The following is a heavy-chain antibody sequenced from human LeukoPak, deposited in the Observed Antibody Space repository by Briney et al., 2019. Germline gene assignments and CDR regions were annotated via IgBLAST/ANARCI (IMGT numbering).Heavy chain of an antibody. CDR3: AREQSGIVGATTDAFDI. J-gene: IGHJ3*02. CDR1: GGSISSYY. D-gene: IGHD1-26*01. V-gene: IGHV4-59*01. Sequence: PSETLSLTCTVSGGSISSYYWSWIRQPPGKGLEWIGYIYYSGSTNYNPSLKSRVTISVDTSKNQFSLKLSSVTAEDTAVYYCAREQSGIVGATTDAFDIWGQGTMVTVSS. CDR2: IYYSGST.